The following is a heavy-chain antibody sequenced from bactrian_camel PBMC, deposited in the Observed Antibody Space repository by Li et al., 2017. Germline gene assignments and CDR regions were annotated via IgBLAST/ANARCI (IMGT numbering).Heavy chain of an antibody. J-gene: IGHJ4*01. D-gene: IGHD7*01. CDR3: CTFKD. Sequence: HVQLVESGGGSVQAGGSLRLSCAASGDTRSFNCMGWFRQVPGKEREGVAAHYTGTATTYYADSVKGRFTISRDNAENTVYLQMNSLKSEDTALYYCCTFKDWGQGTQVTVS. V-gene: IGHV3S54*01. CDR1: GDTRSFNC. CDR2: HYTGTATT.